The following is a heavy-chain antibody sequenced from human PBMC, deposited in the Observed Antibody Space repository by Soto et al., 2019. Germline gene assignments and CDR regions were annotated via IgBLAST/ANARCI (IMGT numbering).Heavy chain of an antibody. J-gene: IGHJ5*02. CDR3: ARIWFGEFTSNWFDP. D-gene: IGHD3-10*01. Sequence: QVTLKESGPVLVKPTETLTLTCTVSGFSLSNARMGVSWIRQPPGKALEWLAHIFSNDEKSYSTSLKSRLTTXXDXSXIQVVLTMTNMDPVDTATYYCARIWFGEFTSNWFDPWGQGTLVTVSS. CDR1: GFSLSNARMG. V-gene: IGHV2-26*01. CDR2: IFSNDEK.